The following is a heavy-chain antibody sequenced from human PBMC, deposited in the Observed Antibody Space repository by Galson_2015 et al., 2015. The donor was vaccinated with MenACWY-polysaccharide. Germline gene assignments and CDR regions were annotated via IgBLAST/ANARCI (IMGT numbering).Heavy chain of an antibody. J-gene: IGHJ4*02. V-gene: IGHV1-8*01. CDR1: GYTFSSYD. CDR2: MNPNSGNT. Sequence: SVKDSCKASGYTFSSYDINWVRQATGQRLEWMGWMNPNSGNTGYAQKFQGRVTMTRNTSISTAYMELSSLTSEDTAVYYCARGRRDTAVAAPAAVLLDYWGQGILVTVSS. D-gene: IGHD6-19*01. CDR3: ARGRRDTAVAAPAAVLLDY.